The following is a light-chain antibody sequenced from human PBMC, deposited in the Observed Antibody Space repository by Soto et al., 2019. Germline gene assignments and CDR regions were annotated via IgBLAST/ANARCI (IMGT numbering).Light chain of an antibody. CDR2: GAS. CDR3: QQAYTFPWT. Sequence: DIQMTQSPSSVSASVGERVTITCRASQGLNSWLAWYQQKPGKAPKLLIYGASNLQSGVPPRFSGSASGTDFTLTIRSLQSEDSATYFCQQAYTFPWTFGQGTKVAI. V-gene: IGKV1-12*01. CDR1: QGLNSW. J-gene: IGKJ1*01.